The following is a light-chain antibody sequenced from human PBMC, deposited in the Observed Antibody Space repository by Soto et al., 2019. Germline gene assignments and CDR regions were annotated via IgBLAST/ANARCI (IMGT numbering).Light chain of an antibody. Sequence: QSVVTQPPSVSAAPGQKVTIACSGTNSNIGNNYVSWYQHLPGTAPKLLIFDNNKRPSGIHDRFTGSKSGTSATLAITGLQTGDEADYYCGTWDSSLSAWVFGGGTKVTVL. J-gene: IGLJ3*02. CDR1: NSNIGNNY. CDR3: GTWDSSLSAWV. V-gene: IGLV1-51*01. CDR2: DNN.